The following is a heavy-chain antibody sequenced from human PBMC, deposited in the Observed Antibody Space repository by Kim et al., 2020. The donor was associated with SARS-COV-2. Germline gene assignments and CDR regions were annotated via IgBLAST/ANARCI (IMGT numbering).Heavy chain of an antibody. CDR2: INPSGGST. CDR1: GYTFTSYY. CDR3: ARDLPTVVVPAAILFFDLGFDP. D-gene: IGHD2-2*02. V-gene: IGHV1-46*01. J-gene: IGHJ5*02. Sequence: ASVKVSCKASGYTFTSYYMHWVRQAPGQGLEWMGIINPSGGSTSYAQKFQGRVTMTRDTSTSTVYMELSSLRSEDTAVYYCARDLPTVVVPAAILFFDLGFDPWGQGTLVTVSS.